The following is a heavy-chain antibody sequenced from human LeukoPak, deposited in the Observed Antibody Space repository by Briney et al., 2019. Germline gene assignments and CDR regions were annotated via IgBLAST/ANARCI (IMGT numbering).Heavy chain of an antibody. CDR1: GYTFTSYY. V-gene: IGHV1-46*01. CDR3: ARDSSGTFDP. Sequence: ASVRVSCKASGYTFTSYYMHWVRQAPGQGLEWMGIINPSGGSTSYAQKFQGRVTMTRDTSTSTAYMELSSLRSEDTAVYYCARDSSGTFDPWGQGTLVTVSS. D-gene: IGHD3-22*01. J-gene: IGHJ5*02. CDR2: INPSGGST.